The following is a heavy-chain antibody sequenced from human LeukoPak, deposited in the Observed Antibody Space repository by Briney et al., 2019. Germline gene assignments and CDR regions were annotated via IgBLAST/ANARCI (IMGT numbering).Heavy chain of an antibody. Sequence: PSQTLSLTCTVSAGSISGGGYYWSSIRQHPGKSLEWIGYIYYSGSTHYNPCLKSRVTISVDTSKNQFSLKLSSVAAADTAVYYCARDGDYYGSGSYYYGMDVWGKGTTVTVSS. CDR2: IYYSGST. CDR1: AGSISGGGYY. V-gene: IGHV4-31*03. J-gene: IGHJ6*04. D-gene: IGHD3-10*01. CDR3: ARDGDYYGSGSYYYGMDV.